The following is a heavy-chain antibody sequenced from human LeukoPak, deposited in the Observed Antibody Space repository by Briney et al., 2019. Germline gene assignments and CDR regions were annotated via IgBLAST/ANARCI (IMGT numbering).Heavy chain of an antibody. V-gene: IGHV3-7*01. CDR2: IKQDGSEK. CDR3: GSLSPGVVLGVSVDY. D-gene: IGHD2-21*01. Sequence: TGGSLRLSCAASGGTFSSYWMSWVRQAPGKGLEWVAKIKQDGSEKYYVDSVKGRFTISRENANKSPYQQSNGMRAEAPAVYYCGSLSPGVVLGVSVDYWGKGTLVTVSS. J-gene: IGHJ4*02. CDR1: GGTFSSYW.